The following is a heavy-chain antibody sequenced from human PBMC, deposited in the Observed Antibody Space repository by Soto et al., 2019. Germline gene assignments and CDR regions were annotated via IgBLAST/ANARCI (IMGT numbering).Heavy chain of an antibody. CDR3: ARKYSSSSPFDY. CDR2: IIPIFGTA. D-gene: IGHD6-6*01. CDR1: GGTFSSYA. Sequence: GASVKVSCKASGGTFSSYAISWVRQAPGQGLEWMGGIIPIFGTANYAQKFQGRVTITADESTSTAYMELSSLRSEDTAVYYCARKYSSSSPFDYWGQGTLVTVSS. J-gene: IGHJ4*02. V-gene: IGHV1-69*13.